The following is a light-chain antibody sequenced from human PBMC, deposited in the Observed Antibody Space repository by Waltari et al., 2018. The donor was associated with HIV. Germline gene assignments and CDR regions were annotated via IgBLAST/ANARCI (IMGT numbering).Light chain of an antibody. V-gene: IGLV2-11*01. CDR2: DVS. J-gene: IGLJ2*01. CDR1: SSDVGAYKY. Sequence: QSALTQPRSVSGSPGQSVTISCTGTSSDVGAYKYVSWYQQHPGKVPQLMSYDVSKRPSGVPDRFSGAKSGNTASLTIAGLQAEDEADYYCCSFTVTYIWVFGGGTKLTVL. CDR3: CSFTVTYIWV.